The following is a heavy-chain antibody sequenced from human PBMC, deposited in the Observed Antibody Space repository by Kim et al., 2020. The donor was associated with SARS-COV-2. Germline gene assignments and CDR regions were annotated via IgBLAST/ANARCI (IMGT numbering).Heavy chain of an antibody. CDR3: ARQGTVTTAWFDP. Sequence: SETLSLTCTVSGGSISSSSYYWGWIRQPPGKGLEWIGSIYYSGSTYYNPSLKSRATISVDTSKNQFSLKLSSVTAADTAVYYCARQGTVTTAWFDPWGQGTLVTVSS. D-gene: IGHD4-17*01. V-gene: IGHV4-39*01. CDR2: IYYSGST. J-gene: IGHJ5*02. CDR1: GGSISSSSYY.